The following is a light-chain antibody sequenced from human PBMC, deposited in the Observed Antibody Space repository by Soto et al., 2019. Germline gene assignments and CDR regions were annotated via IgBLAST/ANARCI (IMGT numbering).Light chain of an antibody. V-gene: IGKV1-39*01. CDR3: QQSYSTPRT. Sequence: EIQMTQSLSSLSASVGDRVTITCRASQSISSYLNWYQQKPGRAPKLLIYAASSLQSGVPSRFSGSGSGTDFTLTISSLQPEDFATYYCQQSYSTPRTFGPGTKVDIK. CDR1: QSISSY. CDR2: AAS. J-gene: IGKJ3*01.